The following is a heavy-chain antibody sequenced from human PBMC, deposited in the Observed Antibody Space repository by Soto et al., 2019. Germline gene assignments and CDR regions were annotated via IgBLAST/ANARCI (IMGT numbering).Heavy chain of an antibody. D-gene: IGHD3-22*01. V-gene: IGHV3-23*01. CDR2: ISGSGGSK. CDR3: AKRGHYDASKFYAPFDH. CDR1: GFTFSIYA. Sequence: GGSLRLSCAASGFTFSIYAMSWVRQAPGKGLEWVSGISGSGGSKYYADSVKGRFTISRDNSKNTLYLQMSSLRAEDTAVYLCAKRGHYDASKFYAPFDHWGQGILVTVSS. J-gene: IGHJ4*02.